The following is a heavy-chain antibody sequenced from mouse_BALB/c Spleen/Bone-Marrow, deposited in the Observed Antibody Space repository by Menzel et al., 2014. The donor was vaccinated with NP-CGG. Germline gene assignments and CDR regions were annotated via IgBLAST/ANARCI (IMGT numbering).Heavy chain of an antibody. CDR1: GYSITSGYS. CDR3: ASTTVVAKRDFDY. V-gene: IGHV3-1*02. Sequence: EVKLEESGPDLVKPSQSLSLTCTVTGYSITSGYSLHWIRQFPGNKLEWMGYIHYSGSTNYNPSLKSRISITRDTSKNQFFLQLNSVTTEDTATYYCASTTVVAKRDFDYWGQGTTLTVSS. D-gene: IGHD1-1*01. J-gene: IGHJ2*01. CDR2: IHYSGST.